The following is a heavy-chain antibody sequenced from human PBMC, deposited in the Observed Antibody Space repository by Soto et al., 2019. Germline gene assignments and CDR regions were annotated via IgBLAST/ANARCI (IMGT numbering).Heavy chain of an antibody. D-gene: IGHD2-8*02. J-gene: IGHJ4*02. CDR3: AIVTRTTGSFHH. CDR1: GASFNNNDW. Sequence: SETLSLTCVVSGASFNNNDWWTWVRQPPGKGLEWIGEIFHSGRTNYNPSLKSRLTMSVDNSKSHFSLNLNSVTAADTAVYYCAIVTRTTGSFHHWGQGTLVTVSS. CDR2: IFHSGRT. V-gene: IGHV4-4*02.